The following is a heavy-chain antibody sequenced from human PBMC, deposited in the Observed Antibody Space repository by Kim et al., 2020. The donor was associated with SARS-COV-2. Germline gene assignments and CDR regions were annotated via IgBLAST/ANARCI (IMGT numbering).Heavy chain of an antibody. CDR3: ASHQRYSSGRYF. V-gene: IGHV4-39*01. D-gene: IGHD6-19*01. J-gene: IGHJ2*01. Sequence: SETLSLTCTVSGGSLSSSSYYWGWIRQPPGKGLEWIGTAYYIGNTYYNPSLKSRVTISVDTSKNQFSLKLGSVTAADTAVYYCASHQRYSSGRYF. CDR2: AYYIGNT. CDR1: GGSLSSSSYY.